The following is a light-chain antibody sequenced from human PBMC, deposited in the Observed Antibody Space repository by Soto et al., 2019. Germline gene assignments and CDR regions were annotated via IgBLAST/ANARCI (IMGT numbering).Light chain of an antibody. V-gene: IGLV2-14*01. Sequence: QSALTQPASVSGSPGQSITIPCTGTNSDVGAYNYVSWYQHHPGKAPKLMIYEVTDRPSGVSNRFSGSKSGNTASLTISGLQAEDEAEYYCSSYTNINTRACVFGTGTKLTVL. CDR3: SSYTNINTRACV. CDR1: NSDVGAYNY. J-gene: IGLJ1*01. CDR2: EVT.